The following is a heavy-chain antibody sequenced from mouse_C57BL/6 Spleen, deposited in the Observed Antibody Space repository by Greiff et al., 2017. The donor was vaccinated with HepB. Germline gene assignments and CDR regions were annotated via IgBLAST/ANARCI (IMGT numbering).Heavy chain of an antibody. V-gene: IGHV1-55*01. CDR2: IYPGSGST. Sequence: QVQLQQSGAELVKPGASVKMSCKASGYTFTSYWITWVKQRPGQGLEWIGDIYPGSGSTNYHEKFKSKATLTVDTSSSTAYMQLSSLTSEDSAVYYCARYDGSPFFDYWGQGTTLTVSA. CDR3: ARYDGSPFFDY. J-gene: IGHJ2*01. D-gene: IGHD2-3*01. CDR1: GYTFTSYW.